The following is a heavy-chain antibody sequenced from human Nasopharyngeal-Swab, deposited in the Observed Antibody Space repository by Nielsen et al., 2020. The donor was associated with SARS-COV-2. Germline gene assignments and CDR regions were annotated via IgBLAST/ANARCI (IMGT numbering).Heavy chain of an antibody. CDR3: ARDIAVAGLFDF. D-gene: IGHD6-19*01. J-gene: IGHJ4*02. Sequence: WARQAPGQGLEWMGWISAYNGNTNYAQKLQGRVTMTTDTSTSTAYMELRNLRSDDTAVYYCARDIAVAGLFDFWGQGTLVTVSS. V-gene: IGHV1-18*01. CDR2: ISAYNGNT.